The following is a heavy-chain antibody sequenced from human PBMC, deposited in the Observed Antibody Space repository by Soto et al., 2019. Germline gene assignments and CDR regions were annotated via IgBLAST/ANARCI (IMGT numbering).Heavy chain of an antibody. CDR1: GFTVSSNY. J-gene: IGHJ6*02. CDR3: ARDYYDSSGYYSGDKYYYYYGMDV. D-gene: IGHD3-22*01. V-gene: IGHV3-66*01. CDR2: IYSGGST. Sequence: PGGSLRLSCAASGFTVSSNYMSWVRQAPGKGLEWVSVIYSGGSTYYADSVKGRFTISRDNSKNTLYLQMNSLRAEDTAVYYCARDYYDSSGYYSGDKYYYYYGMDVWGQGTTVTVSS.